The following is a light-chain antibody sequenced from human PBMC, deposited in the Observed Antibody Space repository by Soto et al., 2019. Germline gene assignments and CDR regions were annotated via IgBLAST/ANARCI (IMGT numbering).Light chain of an antibody. CDR2: TYN. V-gene: IGLV1-44*01. CDR1: NSNIGTNT. Sequence: QSVLTQPPSASATPGQRVTISCSGSNSNIGTNTVNWYQQLPGTAPRLLIYTYNQRPSGVPQRFSVSKTGTSASLAIGGLQSEDGADYYCAAWDDSLGAYVFGTGTKVTVL. J-gene: IGLJ1*01. CDR3: AAWDDSLGAYV.